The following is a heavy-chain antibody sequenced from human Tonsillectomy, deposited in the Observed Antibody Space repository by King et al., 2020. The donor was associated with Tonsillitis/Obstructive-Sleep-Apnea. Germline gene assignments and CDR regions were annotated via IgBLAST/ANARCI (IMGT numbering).Heavy chain of an antibody. D-gene: IGHD3-22*01. CDR1: ASGFTFRSYG. CDR3: AKEQYYYDSSSGSTDYMDV. V-gene: IGHV3-30*18. CDR2: ISYDGSNK. Sequence: VQLVESGGGVVQPGRALRLSCAASASGFTFRSYGMHWVPQAPGKGLEWVAGISYDGSNKYYADSLKGRFTISKDNSKNTLFLQMNSLRDEDTAVYYCAKEQYYYDSSSGSTDYMDVWGKGTTITVSS. J-gene: IGHJ6*03.